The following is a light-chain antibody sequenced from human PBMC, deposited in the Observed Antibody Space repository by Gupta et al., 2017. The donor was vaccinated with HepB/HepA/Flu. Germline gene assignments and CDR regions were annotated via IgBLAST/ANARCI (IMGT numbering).Light chain of an antibody. V-gene: IGLV2-8*01. CDR2: GVS. Sequence: QSALSQPPSASGSPGQSVTISCTGTSSDVGGYNYVSWYQQHPGKAPKLMIYGVSQRPAGVPDRFSGSKSGNTASLTISGRKAEEEADYYCTSYARSNKRVFGTGTKVTVL. CDR1: SSDVGGYNY. J-gene: IGLJ1*01. CDR3: TSYARSNKRV.